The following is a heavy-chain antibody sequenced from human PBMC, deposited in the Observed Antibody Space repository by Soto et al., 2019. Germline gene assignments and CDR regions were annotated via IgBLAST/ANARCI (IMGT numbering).Heavy chain of an antibody. V-gene: IGHV4-39*01. CDR2: IYYSGST. J-gene: IGHJ4*02. CDR1: GGSISSSSYY. D-gene: IGHD3-10*01. Sequence: LSLTCTVSGGSISSSSYYWGWIRQPPGKGLEWIGSIYYSGSTYYNPSLKSRVTISVDTSKNQFSLKLSSVTAADTAVYYCARQRRNYYGSEKVDYFDYWGQGTLVTVSS. CDR3: ARQRRNYYGSEKVDYFDY.